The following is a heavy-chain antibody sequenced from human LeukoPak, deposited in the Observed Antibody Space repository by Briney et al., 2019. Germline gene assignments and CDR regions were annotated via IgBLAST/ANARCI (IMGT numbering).Heavy chain of an antibody. CDR2: ISGNSGKT. CDR3: ARNAGSYFEFAP. CDR1: GYTFSTYG. Sequence: ASVKVSCKTSGYTFSTYGLSWVRQAPGQGLEWMGWISGNSGKTHYAQKFQDRVTLTTDTSSTTAFMELRSLRSDDTAMYYCARNAGSYFEFAPWGQETLVTVSS. J-gene: IGHJ5*02. D-gene: IGHD1-26*01. V-gene: IGHV1-18*01.